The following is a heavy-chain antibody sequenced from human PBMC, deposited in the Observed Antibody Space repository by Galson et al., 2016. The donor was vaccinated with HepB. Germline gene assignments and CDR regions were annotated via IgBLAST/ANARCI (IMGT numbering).Heavy chain of an antibody. CDR3: ATDLTLGRPDYFNV. CDR1: GFTVSTNY. V-gene: IGHV3-53*05. D-gene: IGHD3-9*01. Sequence: SLRLSCAASGFTVSTNYMSWVRQAPGKGLECVSVTHSDGTTYYADSVKGRFTISRDNSKNTLYLQMNSLRPEQTAVFYCATDLTLGRPDYFNVWGQGTLVTVSS. J-gene: IGHJ4*02. CDR2: THSDGTT.